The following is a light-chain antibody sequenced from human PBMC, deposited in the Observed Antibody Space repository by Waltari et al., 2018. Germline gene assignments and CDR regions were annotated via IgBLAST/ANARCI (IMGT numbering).Light chain of an antibody. CDR2: YAS. Sequence: IQLTQSPSSLSASVGDRVTIACRASQDINNDLAWYQQKPGKAPKLLIYYASSLQIGVPSRFSGSGSGTDFTLTISSLQPEDFATYHCQHFKTYPITFGQGTRLEIK. CDR3: QHFKTYPIT. J-gene: IGKJ5*01. V-gene: IGKV1-13*02. CDR1: QDINND.